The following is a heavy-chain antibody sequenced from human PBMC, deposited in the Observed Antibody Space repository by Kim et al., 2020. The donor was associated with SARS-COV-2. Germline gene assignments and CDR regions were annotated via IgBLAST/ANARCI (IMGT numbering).Heavy chain of an antibody. CDR3: ARGRFSPLDY. Sequence: TNYNPSLRSRVTISVDTSKNQFSLKLSSVTAADTAVYYCARGRFSPLDYWGQGTLVTVSS. V-gene: IGHV4-34*01. J-gene: IGHJ4*02. CDR2: T.